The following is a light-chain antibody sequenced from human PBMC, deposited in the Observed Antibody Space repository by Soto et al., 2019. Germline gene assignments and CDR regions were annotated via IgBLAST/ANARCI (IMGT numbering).Light chain of an antibody. J-gene: IGKJ1*01. Sequence: DIQITQSPSSLSASVGDRVTITCQERQDINNYLNWYQQKPGKAPKLLIYDASNLEAGVPSRFSGSGSGTDFTLTISRLEPEDFAVYYCQQYGSSGTFGQGTKVDIK. V-gene: IGKV1-33*01. CDR1: QDINNY. CDR3: QQYGSSGT. CDR2: DAS.